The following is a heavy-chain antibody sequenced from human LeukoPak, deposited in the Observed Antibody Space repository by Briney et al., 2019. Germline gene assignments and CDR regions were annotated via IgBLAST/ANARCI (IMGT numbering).Heavy chain of an antibody. CDR3: ARGIYCNFWSVDYFDY. V-gene: IGHV1-46*01. D-gene: IGHD3-3*01. CDR1: GYTFTSYY. J-gene: IGHJ4*02. CDR2: INPSSGST. Sequence: ASVKVSCKASGYTFTSYYIHWVRQAPGQGLEWMGIINPSSGSTNYAQKFQGRVTMTRDTSTSTVYMELSSLRSEDTAVYYCARGIYCNFWSVDYFDYWGQGTLVTVSS.